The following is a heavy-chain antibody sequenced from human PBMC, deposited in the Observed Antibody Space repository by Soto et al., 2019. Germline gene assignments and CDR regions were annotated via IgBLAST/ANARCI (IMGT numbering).Heavy chain of an antibody. J-gene: IGHJ1*01. CDR2: ISSDASST. CDR3: ARLPNKSPQN. Sequence: EVQLVESGGGLVQPGGSLRLSCAASGFTFSSYWMHWVRQAPGKGLVWVSSISSDASSTSYADAGKGRFTISRDNAKNTVFLQMNSLRAEDTAVYYCARLPNKSPQNWGQGTLVIVSP. V-gene: IGHV3-74*01. CDR1: GFTFSSYW.